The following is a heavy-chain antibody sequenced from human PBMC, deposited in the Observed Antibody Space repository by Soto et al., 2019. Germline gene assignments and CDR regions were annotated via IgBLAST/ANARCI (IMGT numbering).Heavy chain of an antibody. CDR3: ARDGRGYYFDS. CDR1: GGSFSGYY. CDR2: IYYNGNT. Sequence: SETLSLTCAVYGGSFSGYYWSWIRQPPGKGLEWIGYIYYNGNTNYSPSLKSRVTISLDTSKNQVSLKLNSVTAADTAVYFCARDGRGYYFDSWGPGTLVTVS. V-gene: IGHV4-34*11. D-gene: IGHD3-10*01. J-gene: IGHJ4*02.